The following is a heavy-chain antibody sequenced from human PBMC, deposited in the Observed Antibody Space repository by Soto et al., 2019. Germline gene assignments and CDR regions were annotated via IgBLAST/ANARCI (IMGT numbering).Heavy chain of an antibody. Sequence: QVQLQESGTGLVKPSQTLSLTCTVSACSVRDGGYYWSWIRQQPVKGLEWLGTIYYSGSTHYNPSLKSRLSISLDMSTNHFSLKLSSVTAANTDTYYCARDFGAGADHYGSRPWGQGTLVIVAS. CDR1: ACSVRDGGYY. J-gene: IGHJ5*02. CDR2: IYYSGST. D-gene: IGHD3-10*01. CDR3: ARDFGAGADHYGSRP. V-gene: IGHV4-31*03.